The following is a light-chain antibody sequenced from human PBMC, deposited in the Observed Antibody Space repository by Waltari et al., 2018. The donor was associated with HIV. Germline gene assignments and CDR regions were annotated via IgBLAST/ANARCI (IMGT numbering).Light chain of an antibody. CDR1: RDIKSY. J-gene: IGKJ4*01. V-gene: IGKV1-9*01. CDR3: QHLDSYPS. CDR2: ASS. Sequence: DIQLTQSPSFLSASVGDKVTITCRANRDIKSYLAWYQQRPGKAPNLLIYASSTLQSEVPTRFSGSGSGTEFTLTISSLQPEDFATYFCQHLDSYPSCGAGTTVTIK.